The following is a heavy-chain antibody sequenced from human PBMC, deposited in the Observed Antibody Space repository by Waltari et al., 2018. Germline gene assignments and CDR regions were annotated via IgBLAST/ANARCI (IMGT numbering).Heavy chain of an antibody. V-gene: IGHV1-2*02. CDR3: ATAPDAFQIIN. CDR1: GYTFTGYY. D-gene: IGHD2-2*01. Sequence: QVQLVQSGAGVKKPGASVKVSCKTSGYTFTGYYMYWVRQAPGQGLEWMGWINPYSGGTAYAQKFQGRVTLTRDTSISTAYMELNRLISDDSAMYYCATAPDAFQIINWGQGTLVTVSS. J-gene: IGHJ4*02. CDR2: INPYSGGT.